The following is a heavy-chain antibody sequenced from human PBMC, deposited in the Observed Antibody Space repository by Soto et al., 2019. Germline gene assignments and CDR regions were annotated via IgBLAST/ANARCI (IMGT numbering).Heavy chain of an antibody. Sequence: HLVQSGTEVKQPGASVTVSCKTSGDTFTNFCLSWVRQAPGQGLEWMGWIATYNSNKNYAQKFKGRLTLTTDTSTSTAYMELKSLGYDDTAVYYCARVLRGVVNWFDPWGQGTLVTVSS. CDR3: ARVLRGVVNWFDP. CDR2: IATYNSNK. V-gene: IGHV1-18*01. CDR1: GDTFTNFC. D-gene: IGHD3-10*01. J-gene: IGHJ5*02.